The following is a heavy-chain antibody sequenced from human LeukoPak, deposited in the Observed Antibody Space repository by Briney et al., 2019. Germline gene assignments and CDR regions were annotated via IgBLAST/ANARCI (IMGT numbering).Heavy chain of an antibody. Sequence: GGSLRLSCAASGFTFSSYGMHWVRQAPGKGLEWVSYISFSGNNIYYADSVKGRFTISRGNTKNSLYLQMNSLRAEDTAVYYCARDRYCTATTCSPTGLAYWGQGTPVTVSS. J-gene: IGHJ4*02. CDR2: ISFSGNNI. V-gene: IGHV3-48*04. CDR3: ARDRYCTATTCSPTGLAY. D-gene: IGHD2-8*02. CDR1: GFTFSSYG.